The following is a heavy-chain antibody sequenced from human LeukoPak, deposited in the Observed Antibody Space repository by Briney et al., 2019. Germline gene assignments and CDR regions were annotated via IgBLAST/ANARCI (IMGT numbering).Heavy chain of an antibody. Sequence: PSETLSLTCTVSGGSIRSSSSYWAWIRQPPGKGLKWIGNIYYSGSTYYNPSLKSRVTISVDTSKTQFSLKLSSVTAADTAVYYCARYYCGGDCYSGYFDYWGQGTLVTVSS. J-gene: IGHJ4*02. CDR3: ARYYCGGDCYSGYFDY. D-gene: IGHD2-21*02. CDR1: GGSIRSSSSY. CDR2: IYYSGST. V-gene: IGHV4-39*01.